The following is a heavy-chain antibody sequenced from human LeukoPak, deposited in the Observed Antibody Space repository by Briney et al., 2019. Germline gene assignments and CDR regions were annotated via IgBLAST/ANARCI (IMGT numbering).Heavy chain of an antibody. D-gene: IGHD3-22*01. CDR2: IIPIFGTA. CDR1: GDTFSSNA. Sequence: SVKVSCKAPGDTFSSNAISWVRQAPGQGLEWMGRIIPIFGTANYAQKFQGRVTITTDESTSTAYMELSSLRSEDAAVYYCARAARVRYYDSSGYYSFDYWGQGTLVTVSS. V-gene: IGHV1-69*05. CDR3: ARAARVRYYDSSGYYSFDY. J-gene: IGHJ4*02.